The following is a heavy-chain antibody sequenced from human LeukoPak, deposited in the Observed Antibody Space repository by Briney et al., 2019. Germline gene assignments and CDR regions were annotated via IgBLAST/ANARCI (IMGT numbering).Heavy chain of an antibody. CDR2: VYYSGST. D-gene: IGHD3-9*01. CDR1: GVSVSSGGYY. J-gene: IGHJ4*02. Sequence: SQTLSLTCTVSGVSVSSGGYYWSWIRQHPEEGLESIGHVYYSGSTYYNPSLKSRITILKDASKNQFTLKLNSVTPTDTAVYFCAGGKYDILTGYFRFDHWGQGTLVTVSS. V-gene: IGHV4-31*03. CDR3: AGGKYDILTGYFRFDH.